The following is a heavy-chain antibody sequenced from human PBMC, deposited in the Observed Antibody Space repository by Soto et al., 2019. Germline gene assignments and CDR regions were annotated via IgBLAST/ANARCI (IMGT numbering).Heavy chain of an antibody. Sequence: QVQLVESGGGVVQPGRSLRLSCAASGFTFSSYAMPWVRQAPGKGLEWVAVISYDGSNKYYADSVKGRFTISRDNSKNTLYLQMNSRRAEDTAVYYCASPGIVVAGSFDYWGQGTLVTVSS. CDR2: ISYDGSNK. V-gene: IGHV3-30-3*01. CDR3: ASPGIVVAGSFDY. CDR1: GFTFSSYA. J-gene: IGHJ4*02. D-gene: IGHD6-19*01.